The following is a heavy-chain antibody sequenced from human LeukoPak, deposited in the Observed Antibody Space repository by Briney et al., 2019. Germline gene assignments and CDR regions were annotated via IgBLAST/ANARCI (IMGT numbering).Heavy chain of an antibody. Sequence: ASVKVSCKASGGTFSSYAISWVRQAPGQGLEWMGRIIPILGIANYAQKFQGRVTITADKSTSTAYMELSSLRSEDTAVYYCARVRSEYSGYDVYYYGMDVWGQGTTVTASS. V-gene: IGHV1-69*04. CDR3: ARVRSEYSGYDVYYYGMDV. CDR2: IIPILGIA. CDR1: GGTFSSYA. D-gene: IGHD5-12*01. J-gene: IGHJ6*02.